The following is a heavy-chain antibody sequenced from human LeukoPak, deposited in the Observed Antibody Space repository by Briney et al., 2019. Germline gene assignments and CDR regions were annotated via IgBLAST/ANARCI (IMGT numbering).Heavy chain of an antibody. J-gene: IGHJ6*03. D-gene: IGHD3-9*01. V-gene: IGHV1-18*01. CDR2: ISAYNGNT. CDR3: ARDILTGYYYYYYYYMDV. Sequence: GASVKVSCKASGYTFTSYGISWVRQAPGQGLEWMGWISAYNGNTNYAQKLQGRVTMTTDTSTSTAYMELRSLRSDDTAVYYCARDILTGYYYYYYYYMDVWGKGTTVTISS. CDR1: GYTFTSYG.